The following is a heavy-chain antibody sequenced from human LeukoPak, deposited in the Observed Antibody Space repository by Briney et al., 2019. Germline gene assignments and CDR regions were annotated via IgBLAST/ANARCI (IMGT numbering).Heavy chain of an antibody. Sequence: GRSLRLSCAASGFTFSSYAMHWVRQAPGKGLEWVSYISSSGSTIYYADSVKGRFTISRDNAKNSLYLQMNSLRAEDTAVYYCARETDYSSSWYIDYWGQGTLVTVSS. CDR2: ISSSGSTI. D-gene: IGHD6-13*01. CDR3: ARETDYSSSWYIDY. CDR1: GFTFSSYA. J-gene: IGHJ4*02. V-gene: IGHV3-48*04.